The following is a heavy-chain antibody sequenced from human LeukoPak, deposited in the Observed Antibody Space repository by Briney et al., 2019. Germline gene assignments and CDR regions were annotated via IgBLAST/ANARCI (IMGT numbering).Heavy chain of an antibody. CDR2: FDPEDGET. J-gene: IGHJ3*02. CDR3: ATDSHYVLRYFEGAFGAFDI. Sequence: GASVKVSCKVSGYTLSELSMHWVRQAPGKGLEWMGGFDPEDGETIYAQKFQGRLTMTEDTSTDTAYMELSSLRSEDTAVYYCATDSHYVLRYFEGAFGAFDIWGQGTMVTVSS. D-gene: IGHD3-9*01. CDR1: GYTLSELS. V-gene: IGHV1-24*01.